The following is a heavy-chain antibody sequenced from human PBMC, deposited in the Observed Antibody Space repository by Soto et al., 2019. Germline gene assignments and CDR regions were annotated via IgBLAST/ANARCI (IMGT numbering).Heavy chain of an antibody. CDR2: IRSKAYGGTT. CDR1: GFTFSNAW. V-gene: IGHV3-15*07. CDR3: TREERGGMATIRFDY. Sequence: PGGSLRLSCAASGFTFSNAWMNWVRQAPGKGLEWVGRIRSKAYGGTTEYAASVKGRFTISRDDSKNIAYLQMNSLKTEDTAVYYCTREERGGMATIRFDYWGQGTLVTVSS. J-gene: IGHJ4*02. D-gene: IGHD5-12*01.